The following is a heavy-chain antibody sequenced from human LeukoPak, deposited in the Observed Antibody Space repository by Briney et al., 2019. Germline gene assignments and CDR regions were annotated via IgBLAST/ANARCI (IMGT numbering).Heavy chain of an antibody. J-gene: IGHJ4*02. CDR2: INPNSGGT. V-gene: IGHV1-2*02. CDR3: ARDLGTRLLWFGEDYFDY. D-gene: IGHD3-10*01. CDR1: GYTFTGYY. Sequence: GASVKVSCKASGYTFTGYYMHWVRQAPGQGLEWMGWINPNSGGTNYAQKFQGRVTMTRDTSISTAYMELSRLRSDDTAVYYCARDLGTRLLWFGEDYFDYWGQGTLVTVSS.